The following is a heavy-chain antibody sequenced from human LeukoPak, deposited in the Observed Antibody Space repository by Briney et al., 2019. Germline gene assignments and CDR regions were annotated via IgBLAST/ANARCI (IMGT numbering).Heavy chain of an antibody. CDR2: IYYSGST. D-gene: IGHD6-19*01. V-gene: IGHV4-39*01. J-gene: IGHJ5*02. CDR3: ASTNRIAVAGFDP. Sequence: PSETLSLTCTVSGGSLSSSSYYWGWIRQPPGKGLEWIGSIYYSGSTYYNPSLKSRVTISVDTSKNQFSLKLSSVTAADTAVYYCASTNRIAVAGFDPWGQGTLVTVSS. CDR1: GGSLSSSSYY.